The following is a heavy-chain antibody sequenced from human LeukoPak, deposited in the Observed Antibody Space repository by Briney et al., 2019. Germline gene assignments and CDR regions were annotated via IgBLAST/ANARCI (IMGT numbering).Heavy chain of an antibody. J-gene: IGHJ4*02. CDR3: ASPGRAGTTLPFDY. CDR1: GFSFSSYS. V-gene: IGHV3-21*01. CDR2: ISSSSSYI. D-gene: IGHD1-1*01. Sequence: PGGSLRLSCAASGFSFSSYSMNRVRQAPGKGLEWVSSISSSSSYIYYADSVKGRFTISRDNAKNSLYLQMNSLRAEDTAVYYCASPGRAGTTLPFDYWGQGTLVTVSA.